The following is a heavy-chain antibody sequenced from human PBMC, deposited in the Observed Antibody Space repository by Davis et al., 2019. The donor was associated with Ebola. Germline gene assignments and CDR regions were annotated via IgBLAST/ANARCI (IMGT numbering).Heavy chain of an antibody. CDR2: ISGGGDSI. CDR3: TTARGYYYGSGSYPFDY. J-gene: IGHJ4*02. Sequence: PGGSLRLSCEISGVTLSAYAMTWVRQAPGKGLEWISAISGGGDSIYYADPVKGRFTISRDNSKDTVFLQMSSLRAEDTAIYYCTTARGYYYGSGSYPFDYWGQGTLVTVSS. D-gene: IGHD3-10*01. V-gene: IGHV3-23*01. CDR1: GVTLSAYA.